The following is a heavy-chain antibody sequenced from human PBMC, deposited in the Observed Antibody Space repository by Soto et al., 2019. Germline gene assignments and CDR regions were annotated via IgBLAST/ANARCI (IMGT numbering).Heavy chain of an antibody. J-gene: IGHJ6*02. V-gene: IGHV3-21*01. CDR2: ISSTSNYI. CDR1: GFSFRIYT. CDR3: ARASSTSVVYYGMDV. Sequence: ESGGGLVKPGGSLRLSCAASGFSFRIYTMNWVRQAPGKGLEWVSSISSTSNYIYYTDSMKGRFTISRDNAKNSLYLQMTSLRADDTAVYYCARASSTSVVYYGMDVWGQGTTVTVSS. D-gene: IGHD2-2*01.